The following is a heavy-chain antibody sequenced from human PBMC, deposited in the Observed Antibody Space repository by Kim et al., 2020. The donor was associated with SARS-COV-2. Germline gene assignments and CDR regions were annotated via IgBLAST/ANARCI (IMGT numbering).Heavy chain of an antibody. Sequence: GGSLRLSCAGFTFINYAMTWVRQAPGKGLEWVSLINALPGGRASYADSVKGRFTISRDISMHTLFLQMNSLGPEDTAVYYCATALTVTSRGYFDSWGQGTLVTVSS. V-gene: IGHV3-23*01. CDR1: GFTFINYA. J-gene: IGHJ4*02. D-gene: IGHD4-17*01. CDR2: INALPGGRA. CDR3: ATALTVTSRGYFDS.